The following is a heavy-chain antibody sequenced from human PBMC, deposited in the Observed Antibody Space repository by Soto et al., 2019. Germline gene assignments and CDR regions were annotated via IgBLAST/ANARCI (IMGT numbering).Heavy chain of an antibody. D-gene: IGHD2-2*01. CDR2: IYYSGST. CDR3: ASFIGYCSSTSCHNWFDP. CDR1: GGSISSYY. Sequence: ETLSLTCTVSGGSISSYYWSWIRQPPGKGLEWIGYIYYSGSTNYNPSLKSRVTISVDTSKNQFSLRLSSVTAADTAVYYCASFIGYCSSTSCHNWFDPWGQGTLVTVSS. V-gene: IGHV4-59*01. J-gene: IGHJ5*02.